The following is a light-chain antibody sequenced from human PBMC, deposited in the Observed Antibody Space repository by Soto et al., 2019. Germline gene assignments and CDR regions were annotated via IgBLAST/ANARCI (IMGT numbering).Light chain of an antibody. CDR1: QTISSW. CDR2: AAS. Sequence: DIQMTQSPSTLSGSVGDRVSITCRASQTISSWLAWFQQKPGKAPQYLIQAASILQSGVPSRFSGSGSGTEFILTINNLQPEDFASYFCLQVYSFPRTFGLGTKVDI. J-gene: IGKJ1*01. V-gene: IGKV1-5*01. CDR3: LQVYSFPRT.